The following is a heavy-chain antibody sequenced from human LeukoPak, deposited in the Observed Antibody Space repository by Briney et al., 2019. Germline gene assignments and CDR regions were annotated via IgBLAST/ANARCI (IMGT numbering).Heavy chain of an antibody. J-gene: IGHJ4*02. CDR2: IYYSGST. CDR3: ARALCSSTSCYLARSTYYFDY. D-gene: IGHD2-2*01. V-gene: IGHV4-39*07. Sequence: SETLSLTCTVSGGSISSSSYYWGWIRQPPGKGLEWIGSIYYSGSTYYNPSLKSRVTISVDTSKNQFSLMLSSVTAADTAVYYCARALCSSTSCYLARSTYYFDYWGQGTLVTVSS. CDR1: GGSISSSSYY.